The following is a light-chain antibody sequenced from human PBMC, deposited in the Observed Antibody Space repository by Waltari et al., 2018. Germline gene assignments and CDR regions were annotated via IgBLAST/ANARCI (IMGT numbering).Light chain of an antibody. Sequence: QSALTQPASVSGSPGQSITISCTGTSNDVGGYDYVSWYQQYPDKAPKFIIYEITVRPPGVSLRFSGSKSGNTAYLTISGLQPEDEADYYCRSYTSRKTRVFGSGTRVTVL. CDR3: RSYTSRKTRV. CDR2: EIT. V-gene: IGLV2-14*03. J-gene: IGLJ1*01. CDR1: SNDVGGYDY.